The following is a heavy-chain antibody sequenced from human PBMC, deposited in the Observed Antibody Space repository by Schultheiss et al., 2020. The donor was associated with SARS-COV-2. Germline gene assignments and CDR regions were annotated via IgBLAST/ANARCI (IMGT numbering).Heavy chain of an antibody. CDR3: ARTENWNLFDY. CDR2: IYYSGST. D-gene: IGHD1-1*01. J-gene: IGHJ4*02. CDR1: GGSISSYY. Sequence: SETLSLTCTVSGGSISSYYWSWIRQPPGKGLEWIGYIYYSGSTNYNPSLKSRVTISVDTSKNQFSLKLSSVTAADTAVYYCARTENWNLFDYWGQGTLVTVSS. V-gene: IGHV4-59*01.